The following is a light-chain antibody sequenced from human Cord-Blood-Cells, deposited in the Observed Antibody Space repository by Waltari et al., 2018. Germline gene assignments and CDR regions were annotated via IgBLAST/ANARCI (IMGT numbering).Light chain of an antibody. J-gene: IGLJ2*01. CDR1: SSDVGRYNL. Sequence: SALPQPASVSGSPGQSITISCTGTSSDVGRYNLVSWYQQHPGKAPKLMLYEVSKRPSGVSNRFSGSKSGNTASLTISGLQAEDEADYYCCSYAGSSTVVFGGGTKLTVL. V-gene: IGLV2-23*02. CDR2: EVS. CDR3: CSYAGSSTVV.